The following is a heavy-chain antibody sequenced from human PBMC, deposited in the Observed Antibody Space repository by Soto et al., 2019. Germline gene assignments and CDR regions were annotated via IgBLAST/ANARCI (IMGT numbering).Heavy chain of an antibody. Sequence: WETLSLTCTVSGGSISSYYWSWIRQPPGKGLEWIGYIYYSGSTNYNPSLKSRVTISVDTSKNQFSLKLSSVTAADTAVYYCARLRGATTVTRDAFDIWGQGTMVTVSS. CDR1: GGSISSYY. D-gene: IGHD4-17*01. V-gene: IGHV4-59*01. CDR2: IYYSGST. J-gene: IGHJ3*02. CDR3: ARLRGATTVTRDAFDI.